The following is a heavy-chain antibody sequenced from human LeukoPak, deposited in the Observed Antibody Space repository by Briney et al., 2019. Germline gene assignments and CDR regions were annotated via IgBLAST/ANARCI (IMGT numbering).Heavy chain of an antibody. Sequence: GGSLRLSCAASGFTFDDYGMSWVRQAPGKGLEWVSGINWNGGSTGYADSVKGRFTISRDSAKNSLYLQMNSLRAEDTALYYCARGQGYAYYYYMDVWGKGTTVTVSS. CDR3: ARGQGYAYYYYMDV. CDR1: GFTFDDYG. CDR2: INWNGGST. V-gene: IGHV3-20*04. J-gene: IGHJ6*03. D-gene: IGHD1-1*01.